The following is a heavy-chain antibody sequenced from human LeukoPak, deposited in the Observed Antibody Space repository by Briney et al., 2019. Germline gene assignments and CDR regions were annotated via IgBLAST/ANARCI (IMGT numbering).Heavy chain of an antibody. CDR2: INHSGST. J-gene: IGHJ4*02. D-gene: IGHD5-18*01. CDR3: ARGRGYGYSYGYSYFDY. Sequence: SETLSLTCAVYGGSFSGYYWSWIRQPPGKGLEWIGEINHSGSTNYNPSLKSRVTISVDTSKNQFSLKLSSATAADTAVYYCARGRGYGYSYGYSYFDYWGQGTLVTVSS. CDR1: GGSFSGYY. V-gene: IGHV4-34*01.